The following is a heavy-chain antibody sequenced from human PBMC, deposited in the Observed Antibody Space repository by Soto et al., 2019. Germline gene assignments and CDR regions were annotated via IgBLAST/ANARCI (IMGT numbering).Heavy chain of an antibody. CDR2: FNGYNGKI. CDR1: GYKFFDYG. D-gene: IGHD3-22*01. J-gene: IGHJ4*02. V-gene: IGHV1-18*03. Sequence: ASVKVSCKAAGYKFFDYGISWVRQAPAQGLEWMGWFNGYNGKINYAQKFQGRVTLTTDTSTSTVYMEVRSLRSDDMAVYYCARTRANGYFDCWGQGTVVTVSS. CDR3: ARTRANGYFDC.